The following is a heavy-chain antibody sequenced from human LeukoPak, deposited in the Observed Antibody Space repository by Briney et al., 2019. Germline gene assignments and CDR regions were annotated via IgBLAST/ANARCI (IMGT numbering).Heavy chain of an antibody. D-gene: IGHD2-2*01. V-gene: IGHV3-48*03. CDR1: GFTFNTYE. CDR3: ARRYCSSASCLFDY. Sequence: PGGSLRLSCAASGFTFNTYEMSWVRQAPGKGLEWVSCVSSSGTTMYHADSVKGRFTISRDNAKNSLYLQMNSLRAEDTAGYYCARRYCSSASCLFDYWGQGTLVTVSS. J-gene: IGHJ4*02. CDR2: VSSSGTTM.